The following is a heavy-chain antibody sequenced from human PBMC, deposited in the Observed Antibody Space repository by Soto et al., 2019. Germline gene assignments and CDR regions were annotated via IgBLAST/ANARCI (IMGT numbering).Heavy chain of an antibody. CDR1: GFSLSTSGVG. Sequence: QITLKESGPTLVKPTQTLTLTCTFSGFSLSTSGVGVGWIRQPPGKALEWLALIYWDDDKRYSPSLKSRLTITKDTSKNQVVLTMTNMDPVDTATYYCAHRRRYYDSSGYYYLDYWGQGTLVIVSS. CDR3: AHRRRYYDSSGYYYLDY. J-gene: IGHJ4*02. CDR2: IYWDDDK. V-gene: IGHV2-5*02. D-gene: IGHD3-22*01.